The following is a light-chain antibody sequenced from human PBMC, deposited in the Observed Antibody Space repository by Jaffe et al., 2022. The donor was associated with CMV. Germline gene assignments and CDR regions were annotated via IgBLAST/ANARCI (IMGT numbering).Light chain of an antibody. CDR3: QQYKTYSRT. J-gene: IGKJ1*01. CDR2: KAS. CDR1: QSINSW. V-gene: IGKV1-5*03. Sequence: DIQMTQSPSTLSAFVGDRVTITCRASQSINSWLAWYQQKPGKAPKLLIYKASSLESGVPSRFSGSGSGTEFTLTISSLQPDDFATYYCQQYKTYSRTFGQGTKVEIK.